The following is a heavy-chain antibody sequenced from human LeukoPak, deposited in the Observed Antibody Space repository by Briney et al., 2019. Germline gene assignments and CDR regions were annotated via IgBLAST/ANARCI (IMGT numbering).Heavy chain of an antibody. V-gene: IGHV3-30-3*01. J-gene: IGHJ5*02. CDR1: GFTFSSYA. Sequence: GGSLRLSCAASGFTFSSYAMHWVRQAPGKGLEWVAVISYDGSNKYYADSVKGRFTISRDNSKNTLYLQMNSLRAEDTALYYCAKGMGPGITMIYRWGQGTLVTVSS. CDR3: AKGMGPGITMIYR. D-gene: IGHD3-22*01. CDR2: ISYDGSNK.